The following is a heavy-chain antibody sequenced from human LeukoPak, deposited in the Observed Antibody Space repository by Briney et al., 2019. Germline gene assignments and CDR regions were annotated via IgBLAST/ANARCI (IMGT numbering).Heavy chain of an antibody. J-gene: IGHJ3*01. CDR2: IISDGITT. Sequence: GGSLRLSCAASGLTFRNTWMHWIRHAPGKGLVWVSRIISDGITTTCADPVKGRFTISRDNAKNTLYLQMNSLRADDTAVYYCAADGEYAFLVWGQGTMVTVSS. CDR1: GLTFRNTW. CDR3: AADGEYAFLV. V-gene: IGHV3-74*01. D-gene: IGHD2/OR15-2a*01.